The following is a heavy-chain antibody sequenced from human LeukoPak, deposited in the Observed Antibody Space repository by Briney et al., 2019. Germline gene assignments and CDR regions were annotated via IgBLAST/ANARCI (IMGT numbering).Heavy chain of an antibody. V-gene: IGHV6-1*01. D-gene: IGHD1-14*01. J-gene: IGHJ3*01. CDR2: TYYRSKWYN. Sequence: SQTLSLTCAISGDSVSSNSAAWNWIRQSPSRGLEWLGRTYYRSKWYNDYAVSVKSRITINPDTSNNHFSLEMNSLTPEDTGVYYCARGGNHIMSAFDLWGQGTVVTVPS. CDR3: ARGGNHIMSAFDL. CDR1: GDSVSSNSAA.